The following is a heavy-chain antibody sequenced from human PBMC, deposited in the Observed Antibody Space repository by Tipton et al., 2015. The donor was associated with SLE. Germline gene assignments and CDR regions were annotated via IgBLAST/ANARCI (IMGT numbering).Heavy chain of an antibody. V-gene: IGHV4-61*08. D-gene: IGHD2-2*01. Sequence: TLSLTCTVSGGSISSGDYYWSWIRQPPGKGLEWIAAVNHRGSTNYRPSLESRVTVSVDTSNNQFSLRLSSVTAADTAVYYCARGPTGSSAREDTWGQGTLVTVSS. J-gene: IGHJ4*02. CDR3: ARGPTGSSAREDT. CDR2: VNHRGST. CDR1: GGSISSGDYY.